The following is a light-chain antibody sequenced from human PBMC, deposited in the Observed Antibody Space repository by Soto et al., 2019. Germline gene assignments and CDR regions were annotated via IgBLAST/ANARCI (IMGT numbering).Light chain of an antibody. J-gene: IGKJ1*01. CDR2: GAS. CDR3: QHYNNWPPWA. V-gene: IGKV3-15*01. CDR1: QSVNSN. Sequence: EIVMTQSPATLSVSPGERATLSCRASQSVNSNLAWYQQKPGQAPRLLIYGASTRATGIPARFSGSGSGTEFTLTISSLQSEDFALYYCQHYNNWPPWAFGQGTKVEIK.